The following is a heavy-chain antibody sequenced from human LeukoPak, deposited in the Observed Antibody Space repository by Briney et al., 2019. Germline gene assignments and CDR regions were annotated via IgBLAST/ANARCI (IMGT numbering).Heavy chain of an antibody. CDR1: GSTFTAYG. D-gene: IGHD5-18*01. CDR2: ISAYNGNT. V-gene: IGHV1-18*01. J-gene: IGHJ4*02. Sequence: EASVKVSARAPGSTFTAYGISWCRKPLGQGFRGMGWISAYNGNTNYAQKLQGRVTMTTDTSTSTAYMELRSLRSDDTAVYYCARAAAMGSDFDYWGQGTLVTVSS. CDR3: ARAAAMGSDFDY.